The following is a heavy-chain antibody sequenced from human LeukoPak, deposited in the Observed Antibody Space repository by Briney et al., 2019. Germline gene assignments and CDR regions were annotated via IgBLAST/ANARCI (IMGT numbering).Heavy chain of an antibody. J-gene: IGHJ4*02. D-gene: IGHD2-8*01. CDR3: ARQSNTLIYPRQFAY. CDR1: GYSISSGSY. V-gene: IGHV4-38-2*01. CDR2: IYHSGST. Sequence: PSETLSLTCAVSGYSISSGSYWGLIRQPPGKGLEYIGSIYHSGSTYYNPSLKSGVTISVDTSKNQSSLHLSSAAAADTAVYYCARQSNTLIYPRQFAYWGQGTQVTVSS.